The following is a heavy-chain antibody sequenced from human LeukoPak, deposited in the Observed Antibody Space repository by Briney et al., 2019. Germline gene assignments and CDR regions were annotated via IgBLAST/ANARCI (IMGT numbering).Heavy chain of an antibody. J-gene: IGHJ4*02. V-gene: IGHV1-69*04. Sequence: ASVKVSCKASGGTFSSYAISWVRQAPGQGLEWMGRIIPILGIANYAQKFQGRVTITADKSTSTAYMELSGLRSEDTAVYYYATGPLWPDYWGQGTLVTVSS. D-gene: IGHD3-10*01. CDR1: GGTFSSYA. CDR2: IIPILGIA. CDR3: ATGPLWPDY.